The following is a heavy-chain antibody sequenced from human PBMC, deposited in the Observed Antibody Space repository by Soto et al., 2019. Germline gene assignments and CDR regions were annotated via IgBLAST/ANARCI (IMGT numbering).Heavy chain of an antibody. J-gene: IGHJ6*03. CDR3: ARVVYDILTGYDSYYYMDV. Sequence: PSETLSLTCTVSGGSISSGGYYWSWIRQHPGKGLEWIGHIYYSGSTYYNPSLKSRVTISVDTSKNQFSLKLSPVTAADTAVYYCARVVYDILTGYDSYYYMDVWGKGTTVTVSS. CDR2: IYYSGST. V-gene: IGHV4-31*03. D-gene: IGHD3-9*01. CDR1: GGSISSGGYY.